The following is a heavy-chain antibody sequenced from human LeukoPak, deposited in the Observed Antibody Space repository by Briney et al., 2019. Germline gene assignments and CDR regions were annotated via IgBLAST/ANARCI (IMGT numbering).Heavy chain of an antibody. CDR3: ARTYDFWSGPFDY. Sequence: SQTLSLTCTVSGGSISSSSYYWGWIRQPPGKGLEWSGSIYYSGSTYYNPSLKSRVTISVDTSKNQFSLKLSSVTAADTAVYYCARTYDFWSGPFDYWGQGTLVTVSS. V-gene: IGHV4-39*01. J-gene: IGHJ4*02. CDR1: GGSISSSSYY. CDR2: IYYSGST. D-gene: IGHD3-3*01.